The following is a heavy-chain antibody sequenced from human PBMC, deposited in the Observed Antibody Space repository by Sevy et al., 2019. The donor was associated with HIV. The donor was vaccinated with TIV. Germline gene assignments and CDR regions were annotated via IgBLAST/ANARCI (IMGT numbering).Heavy chain of an antibody. CDR2: ISSSGGST. V-gene: IGHV3-23*01. CDR3: AKEDFRGFDA. D-gene: IGHD6-25*01. J-gene: IGHJ5*02. Sequence: GGSLRLSCASSGFTFISHPMTWVRQAPGKGLEWVASISSSGGSTYYADSVKGRFTISRDNSKKMVDLQMNSLGVADTAVYFCAKEDFRGFDAWVQGTLVTVSS. CDR1: GFTFISHP.